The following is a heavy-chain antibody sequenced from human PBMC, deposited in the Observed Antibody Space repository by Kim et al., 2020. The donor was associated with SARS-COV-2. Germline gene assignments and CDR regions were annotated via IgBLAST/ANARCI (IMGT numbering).Heavy chain of an antibody. CDR3: ASTTTGGYFQH. D-gene: IGHD1-26*01. J-gene: IGHJ1*01. V-gene: IGHV5-51*01. Sequence: RYSPSFQGQVTISADKSISTAYLQWSSLKASDTAMYYCASTTTGGYFQHWGQGTLVTVSS.